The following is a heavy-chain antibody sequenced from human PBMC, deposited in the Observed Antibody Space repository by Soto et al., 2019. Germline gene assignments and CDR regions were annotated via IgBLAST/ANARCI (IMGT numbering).Heavy chain of an antibody. CDR3: ARDYISGTPKY. CDR2: INGDGSTT. CDR1: GFTFSNWW. J-gene: IGHJ4*02. D-gene: IGHD6-19*01. V-gene: IGHV3-74*01. Sequence: PGGSLRLSCAASGFTFSNWWMHWVRQTPGRGLVWVSHINGDGSTTNYADSVKGRFTISRDNAKNTLYLQTNSLRVEDTGVYYCARDYISGTPKYWGQGTLVTVSS.